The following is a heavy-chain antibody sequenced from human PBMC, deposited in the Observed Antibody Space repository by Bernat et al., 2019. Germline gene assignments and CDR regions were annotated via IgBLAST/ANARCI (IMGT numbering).Heavy chain of an antibody. Sequence: ELQLVQSGAEVKKPVESLKISCKGSGYSFTSYWIGWVRQMPGKGLEWMGFIYPGDSDTRYSPSFQGQVTISADKSISTAYMQWSSQKASDTAMYYCARGVSSSWSRIDYWGQGTLVTVSS. D-gene: IGHD6-13*01. J-gene: IGHJ4*02. CDR3: ARGVSSSWSRIDY. CDR2: IYPGDSDT. CDR1: GYSFTSYW. V-gene: IGHV5-51*01.